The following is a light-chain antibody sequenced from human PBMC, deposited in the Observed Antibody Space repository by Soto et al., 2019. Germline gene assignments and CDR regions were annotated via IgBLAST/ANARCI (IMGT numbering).Light chain of an antibody. Sequence: QSALTQPASVSGSPGQSITISCTGTSSDVGGYNYVSWYQQHPGKAPKLMIYEVSNRPSGVSNRFSGSMSGNAASLTISGLQAEDEADYYCSSYTSSSTLDVVFGGGTKLTVL. CDR2: EVS. CDR1: SSDVGGYNY. CDR3: SSYTSSSTLDVV. V-gene: IGLV2-14*01. J-gene: IGLJ2*01.